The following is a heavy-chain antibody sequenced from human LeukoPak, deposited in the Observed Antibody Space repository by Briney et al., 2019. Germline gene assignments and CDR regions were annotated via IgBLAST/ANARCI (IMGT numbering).Heavy chain of an antibody. D-gene: IGHD3-22*01. Sequence: PGGSLRLSCAASGYTFSSYAMSWVRQALGKGLEWVSAISGSGGSTYYADSVKGRFTISRDNSKNTLYLQMNSLRAEDTAVYYCAKGWSYYYDSSANYNYFDYWGQGTLVTVSS. CDR3: AKGWSYYYDSSANYNYFDY. V-gene: IGHV3-23*01. J-gene: IGHJ4*02. CDR1: GYTFSSYA. CDR2: ISGSGGST.